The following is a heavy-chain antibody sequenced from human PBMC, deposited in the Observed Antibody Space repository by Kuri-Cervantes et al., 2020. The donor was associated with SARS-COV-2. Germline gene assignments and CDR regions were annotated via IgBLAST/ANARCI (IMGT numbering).Heavy chain of an antibody. J-gene: IGHJ4*02. Sequence: SETLSLTSTVSGGSISSSSYYWGWIRQPPGKGLEWIGSIYYSGSTYYNPSLKSRVTISVDTSKNQFTLKLSSMTAEDTAVYYCARRGINSSWLDYWGQGTLVTVSS. D-gene: IGHD6-13*01. CDR2: IYYSGST. CDR1: GGSISSSSYY. CDR3: ARRGINSSWLDY. V-gene: IGHV4-39*01.